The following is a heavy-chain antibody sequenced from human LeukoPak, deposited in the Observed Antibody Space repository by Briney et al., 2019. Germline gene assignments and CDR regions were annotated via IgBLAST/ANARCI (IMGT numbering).Heavy chain of an antibody. CDR1: GYTFTSYD. J-gene: IGHJ4*02. D-gene: IGHD3-10*01. Sequence: ASVKVSCKASGYTFTSYDINWVRQATGQGLEWMGWMNPNSGNTGYAQKFQGRVTMTRNTSISTAYMELGSLRSEDTAVYYCARGESYGSGSYGSRFDYWGQGTLVTVSS. CDR3: ARGESYGSGSYGSRFDY. V-gene: IGHV1-8*01. CDR2: MNPNSGNT.